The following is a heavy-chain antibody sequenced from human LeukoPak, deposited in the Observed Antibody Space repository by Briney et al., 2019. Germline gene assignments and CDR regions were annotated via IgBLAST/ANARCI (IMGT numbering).Heavy chain of an antibody. CDR3: ARKNRYGGYVWFDP. CDR1: GDSISSYY. Sequence: SETLSLTCTVSGDSISSYYWSWIRQPPGKGLEWIGYIYYSGSTNYNPSLKSRVTISVDTSKNQFSLKLSSVTAADTAVYYCARKNRYGGYVWFDPWGQGTLVTVSS. D-gene: IGHD5-12*01. CDR2: IYYSGST. J-gene: IGHJ5*02. V-gene: IGHV4-59*01.